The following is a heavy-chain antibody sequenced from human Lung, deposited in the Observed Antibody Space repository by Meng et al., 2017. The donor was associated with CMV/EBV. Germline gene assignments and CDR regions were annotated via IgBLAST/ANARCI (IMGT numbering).Heavy chain of an antibody. V-gene: IGHV4-39*07. Sequence: QRLLPGTGPGLVKASDPLSLTCTVACGHIRSGGHYWGWIRQPPGKGLEWIGNIYYSGLTSYNPSLKSRVTISVDTSKNQFSLKLSSVTAADTAVFYCARVWANGEGWFDPWGQGTLVTVSS. J-gene: IGHJ5*02. CDR2: IYYSGLT. CDR1: CGHIRSGGHY. D-gene: IGHD2-8*01. CDR3: ARVWANGEGWFDP.